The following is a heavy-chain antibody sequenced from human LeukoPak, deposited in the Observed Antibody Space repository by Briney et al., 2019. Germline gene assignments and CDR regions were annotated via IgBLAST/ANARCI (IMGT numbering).Heavy chain of an antibody. V-gene: IGHV4-38-2*02. J-gene: IGHJ5*02. CDR3: AAQGGLNWFDP. Sequence: PSETLSLTCTVSGYSISSGYYWGWIRQPPGKGLEWIGSFYDSGNTYYNPSLKSRVTISVDTSKNQFSLKVSSVTAADTAVYYCAAQGGLNWFDPWGQGTLVTVSS. D-gene: IGHD2-15*01. CDR2: FYDSGNT. CDR1: GYSISSGYY.